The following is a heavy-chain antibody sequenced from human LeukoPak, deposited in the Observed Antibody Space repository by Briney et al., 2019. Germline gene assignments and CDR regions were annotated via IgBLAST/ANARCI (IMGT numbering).Heavy chain of an antibody. CDR2: INHSGST. D-gene: IGHD4-17*01. Sequence: SETLSLTCAVYGGSFSGYYWSWIRQPPGKGLEWIGEINHSGSTNYNPSLKSRVTMSVDTSKNQFSLKLSSVTAADTAVYYCARDQYGDESNYFDYWGQGTLVTVSS. J-gene: IGHJ4*02. CDR3: ARDQYGDESNYFDY. V-gene: IGHV4-34*01. CDR1: GGSFSGYY.